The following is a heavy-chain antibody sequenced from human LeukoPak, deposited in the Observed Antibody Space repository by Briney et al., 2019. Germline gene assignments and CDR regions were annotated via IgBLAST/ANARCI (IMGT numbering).Heavy chain of an antibody. CDR1: GFTFSSYA. D-gene: IGHD1-26*01. CDR3: AKDGGIVGVVDY. J-gene: IGHJ4*02. CDR2: ISGSGAST. V-gene: IGHV3-23*01. Sequence: GGSLRLSCAASGFTFSSYAMSWVRQAPGKGLEWVSAISGSGASTYYADSVKGRFTISRDNSKNTLYLQMNSLRAEDTVVYYCAKDGGIVGVVDYWGQGTLVTVSS.